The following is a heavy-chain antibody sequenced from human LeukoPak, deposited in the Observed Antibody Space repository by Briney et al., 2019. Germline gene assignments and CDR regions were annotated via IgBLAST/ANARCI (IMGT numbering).Heavy chain of an antibody. CDR3: ARTGIAVAGLFDY. CDR2: IIPIFGTA. V-gene: IGHV1-69*01. D-gene: IGHD6-19*01. Sequence: SVKVSCKASGGTFSSYAISWVRQAPGQGLEWMGGIIPIFGTANYAQKFQGRVTITADESTSTAYMELSSLRSEDTAVYYCARTGIAVAGLFDYWGQGTLVTVSS. J-gene: IGHJ4*02. CDR1: GGTFSSYA.